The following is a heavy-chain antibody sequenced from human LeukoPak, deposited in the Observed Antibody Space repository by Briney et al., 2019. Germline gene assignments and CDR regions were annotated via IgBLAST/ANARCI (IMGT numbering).Heavy chain of an antibody. J-gene: IGHJ3*02. Sequence: GGSLRLSCVASGFNFNTFTMNWVRQAPGKGLEWVSSISSTSTYIYYADSVKGRFTVSRDNAKMSLYLQVDSLRVEDTALYYCTRVRGVGGNPHAFNIWGQGTMVTVSS. CDR1: GFNFNTFT. CDR3: TRVRGVGGNPHAFNI. CDR2: ISSTSTYI. V-gene: IGHV3-21*01. D-gene: IGHD4-23*01.